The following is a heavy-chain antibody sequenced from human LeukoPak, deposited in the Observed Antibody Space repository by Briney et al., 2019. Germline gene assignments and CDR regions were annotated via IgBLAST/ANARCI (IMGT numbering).Heavy chain of an antibody. CDR1: GFTFSSYA. Sequence: PGGSLRLSCAASGFTFSSYAMHWVRQAPGKGLEWVAVISYDGSNKYYADSVKGRFTISRDNSKNTPYLQMNSLRAEDTAVYYCARDKDSSSWYALNYYYYYGMDVWGQGTTVTVSS. CDR2: ISYDGSNK. V-gene: IGHV3-30-3*01. D-gene: IGHD6-13*01. CDR3: ARDKDSSSWYALNYYYYYGMDV. J-gene: IGHJ6*02.